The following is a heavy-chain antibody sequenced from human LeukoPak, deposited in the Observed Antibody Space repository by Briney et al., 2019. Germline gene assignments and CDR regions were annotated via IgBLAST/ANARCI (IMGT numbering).Heavy chain of an antibody. CDR3: ARDGTSTDDC. V-gene: IGHV1-18*01. CDR1: GYTFSSFG. J-gene: IGHJ4*02. Sequence: GASVKVSCKTSGYTFSSFGINWVRQAPGQGLEWMGWISGNNDNPNYGQKFQGRFTVTTDSSTSTAYMELRNLRFDDTAVYYCARDGTSTDDCWGQGTLVTVSS. CDR2: ISGNNDNP. D-gene: IGHD2-2*01.